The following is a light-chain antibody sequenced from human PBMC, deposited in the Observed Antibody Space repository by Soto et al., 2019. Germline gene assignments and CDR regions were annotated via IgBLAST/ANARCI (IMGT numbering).Light chain of an antibody. Sequence: DIQMTQSPSSLSASVGDRVNITCRASQTISRNLNWYQQKPGKASKFLIYAASSLQTGVPSRFSGSGSGTSFTLTSSSLQREDVVSYICQQSYSSPLTFGGGTKVEIK. CDR1: QTISRN. CDR3: QQSYSSPLT. V-gene: IGKV1-39*01. J-gene: IGKJ4*01. CDR2: AAS.